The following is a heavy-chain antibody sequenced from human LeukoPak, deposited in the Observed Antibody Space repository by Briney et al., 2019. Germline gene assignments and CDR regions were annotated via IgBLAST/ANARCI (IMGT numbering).Heavy chain of an antibody. D-gene: IGHD5-12*01. CDR3: ARCGYDFEKDY. J-gene: IGHJ4*02. V-gene: IGHV4-39*01. Sequence: SETLSLTCTVSGGSISSSSYYWGWIRQPPGKGLEWIGSIYYSGSTYYNPSLKSRVTISVDTSKNQFSLKLSSVTAADTAVYYCARCGYDFEKDYRGQGTLVTVSS. CDR1: GGSISSSSYY. CDR2: IYYSGST.